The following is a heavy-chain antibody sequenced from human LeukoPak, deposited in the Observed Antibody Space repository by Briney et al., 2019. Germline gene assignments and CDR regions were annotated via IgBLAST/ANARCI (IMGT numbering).Heavy chain of an antibody. J-gene: IGHJ4*02. V-gene: IGHV4-31*03. CDR2: FYYSGST. CDR1: GRSLSSGGYY. CDR3: ARDRDYYYIWGTYRVFDY. Sequence: SQTLSLTCTVSGRSLSSGGYYWGWLRQHPGTGLEWIGYFYYSGSTYYNPSLKSRVTISVDTSKNQFSLKLSSVTAADTAVYYCARDRDYYYIWGTYRVFDYWGQGTLVTVSS. D-gene: IGHD3-16*02.